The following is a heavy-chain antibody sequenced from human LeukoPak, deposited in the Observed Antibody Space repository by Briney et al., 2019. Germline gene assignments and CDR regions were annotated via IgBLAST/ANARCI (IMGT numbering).Heavy chain of an antibody. CDR2: INPNSGGT. V-gene: IGHV1-2*04. CDR3: ARDDSITMVRGVMDV. D-gene: IGHD3-10*01. CDR1: GYTFTGYY. Sequence: ASVKVSCKASGYTFTGYYMHWVRQAPGQGLEWMGWINPNSGGTNYAQKFQGWVTMTRDTSISTAYMELSRLRSDDTAVYYCARDDSITMVRGVMDVWGQGTTVTVSS. J-gene: IGHJ6*02.